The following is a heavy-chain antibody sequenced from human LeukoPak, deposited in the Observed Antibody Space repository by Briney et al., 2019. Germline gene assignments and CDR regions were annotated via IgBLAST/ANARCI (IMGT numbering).Heavy chain of an antibody. CDR2: ISAYNGNT. J-gene: IGHJ4*02. V-gene: IGHV1-18*01. Sequence: ASVKVSCKASGYTFTSYGISWVRQAPGQGLEWMGWISAYNGNTNYAQKLQGRVTMTTDTSTSTAYMELSSLRSEDTAVHYCARDLRLIAAAGVDYWGQGTLVTVSS. D-gene: IGHD6-13*01. CDR3: ARDLRLIAAAGVDY. CDR1: GYTFTSYG.